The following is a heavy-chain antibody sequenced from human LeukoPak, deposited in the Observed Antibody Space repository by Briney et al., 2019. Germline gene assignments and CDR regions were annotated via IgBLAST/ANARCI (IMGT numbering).Heavy chain of an antibody. Sequence: SETLSLTCTVSGGSISSSSYYWGWIRQPPGKGLEWIGSIYYSGSTYYNPSLKSRVTISVDTSKNQFSLKLSSVTAADTAVYYCAKTPGRVWFGEPQSDYWGQGTLVTVSS. V-gene: IGHV4-39*01. CDR2: IYYSGST. CDR3: AKTPGRVWFGEPQSDY. D-gene: IGHD3-10*01. J-gene: IGHJ4*02. CDR1: GGSISSSSYY.